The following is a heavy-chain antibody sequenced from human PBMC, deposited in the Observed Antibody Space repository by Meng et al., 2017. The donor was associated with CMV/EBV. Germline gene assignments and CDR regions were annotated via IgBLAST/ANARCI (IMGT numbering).Heavy chain of an antibody. CDR1: GFTFSSYS. D-gene: IGHD6-6*01. CDR3: ARDCHSSSSYYYYYGMDV. J-gene: IGHJ6*02. V-gene: IGHV3-30*03. CDR2: ISYDGSNK. Sequence: GESLKISCAASGFTFSSYSMNWVRQAPGKGLEWVAVISYDGSNKYYADSVKGRFTISRDNSKNTLYLQMNSLRAEDTAVYYCARDCHSSSSYYYYYGMDVWGQGTTVTVSS.